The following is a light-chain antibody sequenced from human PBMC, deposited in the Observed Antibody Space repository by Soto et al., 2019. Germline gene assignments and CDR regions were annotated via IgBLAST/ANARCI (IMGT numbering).Light chain of an antibody. Sequence: QSVLTQPPSASGAPGQTVTISCSGRPSSFRSESVCWYRHIPETAPKLIIYAPDQRPSGVPDRFSGFKSGTSASLAISGLRAEDEADYYCAAWDGSLRGRVFGGGTKVTVL. CDR2: APD. CDR3: AAWDGSLRGRV. J-gene: IGLJ3*02. CDR1: PSSFRSES. V-gene: IGLV1-47*01.